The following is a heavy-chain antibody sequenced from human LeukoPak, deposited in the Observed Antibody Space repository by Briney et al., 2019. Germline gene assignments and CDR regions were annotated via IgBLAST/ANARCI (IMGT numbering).Heavy chain of an antibody. Sequence: ASVKVSCKASGYTFTGYYIHWVRQAPGQGLERMGWINPKSGATNAQKFQGRVTMTRDRPISTAYMELSRLRSDDTAVYLCARDREDTWGSPGYFDLWGRGSLVIVSS. J-gene: IGHJ2*01. CDR3: ARDREDTWGSPGYFDL. D-gene: IGHD3-16*01. V-gene: IGHV1-2*02. CDR2: INPKSGAT. CDR1: GYTFTGYY.